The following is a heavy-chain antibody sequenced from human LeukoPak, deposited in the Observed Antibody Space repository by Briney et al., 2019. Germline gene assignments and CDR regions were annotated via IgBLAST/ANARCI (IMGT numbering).Heavy chain of an antibody. D-gene: IGHD3-22*01. CDR2: ISGSGGST. CDR1: GFTFSSYA. J-gene: IGHJ4*02. CDR3: ASVTSYYYNTSGDYYFDY. Sequence: GGSLRLSCAASGFTFSSYAMTWVRQAPGKGLEWVSGISGSGGSTYYADSVKGRFTISRDNAKNSLYLQMNSLRAEDTAVYYCASVTSYYYNTSGDYYFDYWGQGTLVTVSS. V-gene: IGHV3-23*01.